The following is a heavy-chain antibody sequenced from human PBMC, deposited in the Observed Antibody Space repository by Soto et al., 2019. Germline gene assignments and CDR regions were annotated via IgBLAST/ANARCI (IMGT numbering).Heavy chain of an antibody. CDR3: ARHGYNYGGGYFDY. D-gene: IGHD5-18*01. J-gene: IGHJ4*02. V-gene: IGHV3-66*04. Sequence: EVQLVESGGGLVQPGGSLRLSCAASGVTVSSNYMSWVRQAPGKGLEWVSVIYSGGSTYYADSVKGRFTISRDNSKNTLYLQMNSLRGEDTAVHYCARHGYNYGGGYFDYWGQGTLVTVSS. CDR1: GVTVSSNY. CDR2: IYSGGST.